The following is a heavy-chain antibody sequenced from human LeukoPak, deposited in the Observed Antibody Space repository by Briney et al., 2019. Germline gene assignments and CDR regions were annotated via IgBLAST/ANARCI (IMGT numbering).Heavy chain of an antibody. Sequence: PSETLSLTCTVSGGSISGHYWSWIRQPPGKGLEWIGYIYYRGSISYNPSLKSRVTISVDTSKNQFSLDLSSVTAADTAVYYCARDLISEYSRSHSHFDPWGQGTLVTVSS. J-gene: IGHJ5*02. D-gene: IGHD5-12*01. CDR3: ARDLISEYSRSHSHFDP. CDR1: GGSISGHY. V-gene: IGHV4-59*11. CDR2: IYYRGSI.